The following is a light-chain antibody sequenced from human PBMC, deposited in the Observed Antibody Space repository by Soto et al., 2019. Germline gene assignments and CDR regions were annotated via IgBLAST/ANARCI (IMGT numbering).Light chain of an antibody. Sequence: HSVLTQPAFVSGSTGQWNKIHSTEPRSDFGGYNYVSWYQHQPSNAPKLKIYEGNHQPSEDSTRFSVSTLCNTTCLIKIWLQSEDEAEYYCNSYTSRYSCVLGTGTKGT. CDR1: RSDFGGYNY. CDR3: NSYTSRYSCV. J-gene: IGLJ1*01. V-gene: IGLV2-14*01. CDR2: EGN.